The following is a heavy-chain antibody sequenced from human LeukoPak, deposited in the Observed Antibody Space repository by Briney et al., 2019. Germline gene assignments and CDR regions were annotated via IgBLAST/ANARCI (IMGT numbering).Heavy chain of an antibody. Sequence: SETLSLTCAVSGYSISSGYYWGWLRQPPGKGLEWIGSIYHSGSTYYNPSLKSRVTISVDTSKNQFSLKLSSVTAADTAVYYCARHYLYGAFDYWGQGTLVTVSS. D-gene: IGHD4-17*01. V-gene: IGHV4-38-2*01. J-gene: IGHJ4*02. CDR2: IYHSGST. CDR1: GYSISSGYY. CDR3: ARHYLYGAFDY.